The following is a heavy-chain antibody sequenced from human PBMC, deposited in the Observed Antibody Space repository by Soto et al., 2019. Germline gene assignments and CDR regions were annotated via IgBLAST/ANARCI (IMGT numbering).Heavy chain of an antibody. J-gene: IGHJ2*01. CDR2: IYYSGST. V-gene: IGHV4-39*01. CDR3: ARHKGIAAAGTVWYFDL. CDR1: GGSISSSSYY. D-gene: IGHD6-13*01. Sequence: QLQLQESGPGLVKPSETLSLTCTVSGGSISSSSYYWGWIRQPPGKGLAGIGSIYYSGSTYYNPSLKSRVNISVDTSKNQFPLKLSSVTAADTAVYYCARHKGIAAAGTVWYFDLWGRGTLVTVSS.